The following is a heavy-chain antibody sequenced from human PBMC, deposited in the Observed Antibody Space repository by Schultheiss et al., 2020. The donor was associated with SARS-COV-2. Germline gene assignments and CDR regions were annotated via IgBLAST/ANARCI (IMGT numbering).Heavy chain of an antibody. CDR1: GFTFSSYA. J-gene: IGHJ4*02. CDR2: ISGSGGST. D-gene: IGHD6-6*01. Sequence: GESLKISCAASGFTFSSYAMSWVRQAPGKGLEWVSAISGSGGSTYYADSVKGRFTISRDNSKNTLYLQMNSLRAEDTAVYYCAKLSIAAGRGFDYWGQGTLVTVSS. V-gene: IGHV3-23*01. CDR3: AKLSIAAGRGFDY.